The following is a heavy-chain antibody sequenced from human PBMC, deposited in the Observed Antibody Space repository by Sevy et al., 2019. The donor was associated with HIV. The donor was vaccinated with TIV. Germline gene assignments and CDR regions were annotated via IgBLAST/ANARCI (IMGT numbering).Heavy chain of an antibody. CDR3: AAVAAAGQDYFDY. CDR1: GFTFSSYW. D-gene: IGHD6-13*01. V-gene: IGHV3-7*01. J-gene: IGHJ4*02. CDR2: IKQDGSEK. Sequence: GGSLRLSCAASGFTFSSYWMSWVRQAPGKGLEWVPNIKQDGSEKYYVDSVKGRFTISRDNAKNSLYLQMNSLRAEDTAVYYCAAVAAAGQDYFDYWGQGTLVTVSS.